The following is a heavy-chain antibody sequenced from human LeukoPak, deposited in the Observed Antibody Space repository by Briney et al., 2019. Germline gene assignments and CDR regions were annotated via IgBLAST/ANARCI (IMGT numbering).Heavy chain of an antibody. Sequence: PGGSLRLSCAASGFTVSSSYMNWVRQAPGKGLEWVSLIYSGGGTYYADSVKGRFTISRDNSKNTLYLQMNSLRAEDTAVYYCARNYYDSSAYYYFDYWGQGTLDTVSS. CDR2: IYSGGGT. CDR3: ARNYYDSSAYYYFDY. J-gene: IGHJ4*02. V-gene: IGHV3-66*01. CDR1: GFTVSSSY. D-gene: IGHD3-22*01.